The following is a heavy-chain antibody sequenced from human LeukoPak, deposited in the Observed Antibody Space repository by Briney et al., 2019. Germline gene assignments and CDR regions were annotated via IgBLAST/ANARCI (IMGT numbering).Heavy chain of an antibody. D-gene: IGHD6-13*01. CDR1: GFTVSSNY. CDR3: AKEGLRGAAADRGYFDY. J-gene: IGHJ4*02. V-gene: IGHV3-53*05. Sequence: GGSLRLSCAASGFTVSSNYMSWVRQAPGKGLEWVSVIYSGGSTYYADSVKGRFTISRDNSKNTLYLQMNSLRAEDTAVYYCAKEGLRGAAADRGYFDYWGQGTLVTVSS. CDR2: IYSGGST.